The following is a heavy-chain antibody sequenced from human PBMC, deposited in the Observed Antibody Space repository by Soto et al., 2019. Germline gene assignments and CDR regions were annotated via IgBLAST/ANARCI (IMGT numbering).Heavy chain of an antibody. J-gene: IGHJ2*01. V-gene: IGHV3-33*01. CDR3: ARGADCTNGVCYNWYFDL. CDR2: IWYDGSNK. D-gene: IGHD2-8*01. Sequence: ESGGGVVQPGRSLRLSCAASGFTFSSYGMHWVRQAPGKGLEWVAVIWYDGSNKYYADSVKGRFTISRDNSKNTLYLQMNSLRAEDTAVYYCARGADCTNGVCYNWYFDLWGRGTLVTVSS. CDR1: GFTFSSYG.